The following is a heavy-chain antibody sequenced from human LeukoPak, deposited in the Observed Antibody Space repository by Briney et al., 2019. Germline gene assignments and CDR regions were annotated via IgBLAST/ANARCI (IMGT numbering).Heavy chain of an antibody. V-gene: IGHV1-2*02. CDR1: GYTFTGYY. J-gene: IGHJ5*02. D-gene: IGHD2-2*01. CDR3: ARGWGDCSSTSCYHSWFDP. CDR2: INPNSGGT. Sequence: GASVKVSCKASGYTFTGYYMHWLRQAPGQGLEWMGWINPNSGGTNYAQKFQGRVTMTRDTSISTAYMELSRLRSDDTAAYYCARGWGDCSSTSCYHSWFDPWGQGTLVTVSS.